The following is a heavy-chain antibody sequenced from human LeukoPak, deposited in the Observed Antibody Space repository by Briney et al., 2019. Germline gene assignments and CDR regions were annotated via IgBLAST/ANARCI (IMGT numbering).Heavy chain of an antibody. CDR2: IYYSGST. Sequence: SETLSLTCTVSGGSISSGDYYWSWIRQPPGKGLEWIGYIYYSGSTYYNPSPKSRVTISVDTSKNQFSLKLSSVTAADTAVYYCARDGGYSYALGFGMDVWGPGTTVTVSS. CDR3: ARDGGYSYALGFGMDV. J-gene: IGHJ6*02. D-gene: IGHD5-18*01. V-gene: IGHV4-30-4*01. CDR1: GGSISSGDYY.